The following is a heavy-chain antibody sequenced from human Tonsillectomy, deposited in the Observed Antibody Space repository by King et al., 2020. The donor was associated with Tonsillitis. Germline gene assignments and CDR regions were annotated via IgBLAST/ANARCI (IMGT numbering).Heavy chain of an antibody. CDR3: ARLDYFGSGSYWYFDL. CDR2: IYYSGTT. V-gene: IGHV4-59*08. D-gene: IGHD3-10*01. J-gene: IGHJ2*01. Sequence: LQESGPGLVKASETLSLTCTVSGSISGSYWSWIRQPPGKGLEWIGYIYYSGTTNYNPSLRSRVTISVDTSKNQFSLKLSSVTAADTAVYFCARLDYFGSGSYWYFDLWGRGTLVTVSS. CDR1: GSISGSY.